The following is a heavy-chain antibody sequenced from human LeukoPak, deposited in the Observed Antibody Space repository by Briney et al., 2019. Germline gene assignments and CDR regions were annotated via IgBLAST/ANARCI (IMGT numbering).Heavy chain of an antibody. CDR3: ARDPGARITIFGVVINYYFDY. CDR1: GYTFTGYY. Sequence: ASVKVSCKASGYTFTGYYMHWVRQAPGQGLEWMGWISAYNGNTNYAQKLQGRVTMTTDTSTSTAYMELRSLRSDDTAVYYCARDPGARITIFGVVINYYFDYWGQGTLVTVSS. V-gene: IGHV1-18*04. J-gene: IGHJ4*02. CDR2: ISAYNGNT. D-gene: IGHD3-3*01.